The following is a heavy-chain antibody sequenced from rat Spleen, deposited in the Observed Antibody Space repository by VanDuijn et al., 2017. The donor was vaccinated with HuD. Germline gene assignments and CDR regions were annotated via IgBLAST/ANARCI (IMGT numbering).Heavy chain of an antibody. CDR1: GFSLISYS. V-gene: IGHV2-1*01. CDR2: IWGDGST. J-gene: IGHJ2*01. CDR3: ARGRTYYGYDY. Sequence: QVQLKESGPGLVQPSQTLSLTCTVSGFSLISYSVNWVRQPPGKGLEWMGGIWGDGSTNYNSALKSRLSISRDTSKNQVFLKMNSLQTEDTAMYFCARGRTYYGYDYWGQGVMVTVSS. D-gene: IGHD1-9*01.